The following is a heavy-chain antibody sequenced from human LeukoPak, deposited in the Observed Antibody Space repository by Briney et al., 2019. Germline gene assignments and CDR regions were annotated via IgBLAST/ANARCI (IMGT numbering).Heavy chain of an antibody. D-gene: IGHD6-13*01. CDR2: IKQDGSEQ. CDR3: ARGGGGGIAAAGTRIEGNY. J-gene: IGHJ4*02. CDR1: EFGISNYW. V-gene: IGHV3-7*01. Sequence: GGSLRLSCAVSEFGISNYWMSWVRQAPGKGLEWVANIKQDGSEQNYVDSVKGRFTISRDNAKNSVYLQMNSLLVEDTAVYYCARGGGGGIAAAGTRIEGNYWGQGTLVIVSS.